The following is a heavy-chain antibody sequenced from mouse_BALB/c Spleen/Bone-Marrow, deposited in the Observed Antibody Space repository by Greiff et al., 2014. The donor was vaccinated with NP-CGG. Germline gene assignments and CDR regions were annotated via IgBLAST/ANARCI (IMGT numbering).Heavy chain of an antibody. V-gene: IGHV5-6*01. CDR1: GFTFSSYG. CDR3: ARHQRYYAMDY. J-gene: IGHJ4*01. Sequence: EVNLVESGGDLVKPGGSLKLSCAASGFTFSSYGMSWGRQTPDKRLEWVATISSGGSNTYYPDSVKGRFTTSRDNAKNTLYLQMSSLKSEDTAMYYCARHQRYYAMDYWGQGTSATVSS. CDR2: ISSGGSNT.